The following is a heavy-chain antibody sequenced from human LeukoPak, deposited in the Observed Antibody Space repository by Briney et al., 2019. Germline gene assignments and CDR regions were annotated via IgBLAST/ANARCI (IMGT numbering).Heavy chain of an antibody. V-gene: IGHV1-69*01. CDR1: GGTFSSYA. CDR2: IIPIFGTA. CDR3: ARYSSGWYWFDP. J-gene: IGHJ5*02. D-gene: IGHD6-19*01. Sequence: ASVKVSCKASGGTFSSYAISWVRQAPGQGLEWMGGIIPIFGTANYAQKFQGRVTITADESTSTAYMELGSLRSEDTAVYYCARYSSGWYWFDPWGQGTLVTVSS.